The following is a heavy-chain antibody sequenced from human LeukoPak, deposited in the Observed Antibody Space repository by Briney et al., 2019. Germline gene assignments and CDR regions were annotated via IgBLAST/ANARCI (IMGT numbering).Heavy chain of an antibody. Sequence: HPGGSLRLSCVASGFTFSSYAMHWVRQAPGKGLEWVAVISYDGSNKYYADSVKGRFTISRDNSKNTLYLQMNSLRAEDTAVYYCARDRVGATDYFDYWGQGTLVTVSS. CDR2: ISYDGSNK. CDR3: ARDRVGATDYFDY. D-gene: IGHD1-26*01. J-gene: IGHJ4*02. CDR1: GFTFSSYA. V-gene: IGHV3-30-3*01.